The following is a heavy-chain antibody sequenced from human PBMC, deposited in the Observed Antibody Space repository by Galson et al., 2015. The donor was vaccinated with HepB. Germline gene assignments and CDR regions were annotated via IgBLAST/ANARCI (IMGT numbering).Heavy chain of an antibody. V-gene: IGHV6-1*01. CDR3: SRGVLTWTGYDYGSFFDY. D-gene: IGHD5-12*01. J-gene: IGHJ4*02. CDR2: TYYRSKWYY. Sequence: CAISGDSVSSNSASWNWIRQSPSGGLEWLGMTYYRSKWYYDYAVSVKSRMSINPDTSKNQFSLQLNSVTPEDTAVYYCSRGVLTWTGYDYGSFFDYWCQGSQVTVSS. CDR1: GDSVSSNSAS.